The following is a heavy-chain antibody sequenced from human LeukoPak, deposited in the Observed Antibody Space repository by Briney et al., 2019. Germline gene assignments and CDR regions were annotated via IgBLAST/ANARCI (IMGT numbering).Heavy chain of an antibody. D-gene: IGHD3-9*01. CDR2: IYYSGST. CDR1: GGSISSSSHY. CDR3: ARDPLYDILTGPSGAFDI. V-gene: IGHV4-39*07. J-gene: IGHJ3*02. Sequence: PSETLSLTCTVSGGSISSSSHYWGWIRQPPGKGLEWIGSIYYSGSTYYNPSLKSRATISVDTSKNQFSLKLSSVTAADTAVYYCARDPLYDILTGPSGAFDIWGQGTMVTVSS.